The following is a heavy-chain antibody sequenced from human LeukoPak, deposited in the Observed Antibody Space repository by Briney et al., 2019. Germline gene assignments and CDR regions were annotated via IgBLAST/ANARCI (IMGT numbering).Heavy chain of an antibody. CDR3: VRDLGGRSGH. J-gene: IGHJ4*02. Sequence: PGGSLRLSCAASGFTVSSNYMSWVRQAPGKGLEWVSVIYSCGSTYYADSVKGRSTIFRDNAKNTLYLQMNSLRAEDTAVYYCVRDLGGRSGHWGQGTLSPSPQ. CDR1: GFTVSSNY. V-gene: IGHV3-66*03. D-gene: IGHD1-26*01. CDR2: IYSCGST.